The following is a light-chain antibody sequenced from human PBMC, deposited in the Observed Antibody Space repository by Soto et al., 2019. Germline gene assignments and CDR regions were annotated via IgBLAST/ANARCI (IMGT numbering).Light chain of an antibody. J-gene: IGLJ1*01. V-gene: IGLV1-40*01. CDR1: SSNIGAGHD. Sequence: QLVLTQPTSVSGAPGQRVTISCTGSSSNIGAGHDVHWYQQLPGTAPKLLIYGNGNRPSGVPDRFSGSKSGTSASLAITGLQAEDEADYYCQSYDSSLSGSEVFGTGTKLTVL. CDR2: GNG. CDR3: QSYDSSLSGSEV.